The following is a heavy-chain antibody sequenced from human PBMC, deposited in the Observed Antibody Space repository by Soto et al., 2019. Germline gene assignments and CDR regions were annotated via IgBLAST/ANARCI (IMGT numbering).Heavy chain of an antibody. J-gene: IGHJ4*02. V-gene: IGHV4-39*01. CDR1: GGSISSSSYY. CDR2: IYYSGST. Sequence: SETLSLTCTVSGGSISSSSYYWGWIRQPPGKGLEWIGSIYYSGSTYYNPSLKSRVTISVDTSKNQFSLKLSSVTAADTAVYYCARHKVPKTGSGDFDYWGQGTLVTVSS. CDR3: ARHKVPKTGSGDFDY. D-gene: IGHD3-9*01.